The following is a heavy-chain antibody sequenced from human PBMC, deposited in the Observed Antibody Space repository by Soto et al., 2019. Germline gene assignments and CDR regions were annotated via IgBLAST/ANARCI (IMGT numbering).Heavy chain of an antibody. CDR3: ARGINNWLDP. CDR1: GYTFTGRY. J-gene: IGHJ5*02. Sequence: QMQLVQSGTEEKKHGASVMVSCRASGYTFTGRYIHWMRQAPGQGLEWMGYINPNSGGTNYAQKFQGWVTMTTDTSITTAYMELNRLRSEDTAVYYCARGINNWLDPWGQGTLLSVSS. CDR2: INPNSGGT. V-gene: IGHV1-2*04.